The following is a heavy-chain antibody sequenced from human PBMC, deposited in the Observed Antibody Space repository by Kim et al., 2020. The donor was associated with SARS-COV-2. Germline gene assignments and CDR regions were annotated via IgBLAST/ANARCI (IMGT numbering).Heavy chain of an antibody. D-gene: IGHD6-13*01. CDR1: GFTFDDYA. CDR3: ASSPYSSSWYSGLGFDY. V-gene: IGHV3-9*01. J-gene: IGHJ4*01. Sequence: GGSLRLSCAASGFTFDDYAMHWVRQAPGKGLEWVSGISWNSGSIGYADSVKGRFTISRDNAKNSLYLQMNSLRAEDTALYYCASSPYSSSWYSGLGFDY. CDR2: ISWNSGSI.